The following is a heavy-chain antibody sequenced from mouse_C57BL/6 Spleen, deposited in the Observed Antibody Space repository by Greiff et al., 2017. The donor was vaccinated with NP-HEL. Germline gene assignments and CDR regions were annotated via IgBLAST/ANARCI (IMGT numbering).Heavy chain of an antibody. V-gene: IGHV1-69*01. CDR3: ARPYGNYSYYFDY. CDR1: GYTFTSYW. J-gene: IGHJ2*01. CDR2: IDPSDSYT. Sequence: VQLQQPGAELVMPGASVKLSCKASGYTFTSYWMHWVKQRPGQGLEWIGEIDPSDSYTNYNQKFKGKSTLTVDKSSSTAYMQLSSLTSGDSAVYYCARPYGNYSYYFDYWGQGTTLTVSS. D-gene: IGHD2-1*01.